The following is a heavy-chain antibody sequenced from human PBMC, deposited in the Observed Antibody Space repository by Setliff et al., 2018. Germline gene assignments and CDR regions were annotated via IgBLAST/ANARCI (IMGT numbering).Heavy chain of an antibody. CDR2: IYPGDSDI. CDR1: GYTFTQKW. D-gene: IGHD4-17*01. J-gene: IGHJ6*03. CDR3: ARHIAGYADGHYTATYSYYYMDV. Sequence: GESLKISCKGSGYTFTQKWIGWVRQMPGKGLEWMGVIYPGDSDIRYSPSFQGQVTISADNSINTAYLQWSSLKASDTATYYCARHIAGYADGHYTATYSYYYMDVWGQGTTVTVSS. V-gene: IGHV5-51*01.